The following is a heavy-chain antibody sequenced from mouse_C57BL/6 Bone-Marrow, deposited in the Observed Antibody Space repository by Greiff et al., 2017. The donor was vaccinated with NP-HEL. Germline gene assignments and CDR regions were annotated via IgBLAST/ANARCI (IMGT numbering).Heavy chain of an antibody. Sequence: QVQLKQPGAELVRPGTSVKLSCKASGYTFTSYWMHWVKQRPGQGLEWIGVIDPSDSYTNYNQKFKGKATLTVDPSSRTAYMQLSSLTSEDSAVYYCARVTTMVKVFAYWDQGTLVTVSA. CDR1: GYTFTSYW. J-gene: IGHJ3*01. CDR2: IDPSDSYT. CDR3: ARVTTMVKVFAY. D-gene: IGHD2-2*01. V-gene: IGHV1-59*01.